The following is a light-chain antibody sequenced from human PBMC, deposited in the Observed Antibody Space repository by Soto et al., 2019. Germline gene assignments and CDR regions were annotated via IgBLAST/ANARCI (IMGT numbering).Light chain of an antibody. CDR3: CSYAGSYTFVV. CDR1: SSDVGGYNY. Sequence: QSALTQPRSVSGSPGQSVTISCTGTSSDVGGYNYVSWYQQHPGKAPKLMIYDVSKRPSGVPDRFSGSKSGNTASLTISGLHAEDEADYYCCSYAGSYTFVVFGGGSKLTAL. J-gene: IGLJ2*01. V-gene: IGLV2-11*01. CDR2: DVS.